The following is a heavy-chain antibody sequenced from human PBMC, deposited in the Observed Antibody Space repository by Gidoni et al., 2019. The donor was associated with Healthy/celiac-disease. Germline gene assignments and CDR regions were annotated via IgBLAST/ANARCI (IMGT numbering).Heavy chain of an antibody. CDR1: GGTFSSYA. Sequence: QVQLVQSGAAVKKPGSSVKVSCKASGGTFSSYAISWVRQAPGQGLEWMGGIIPIFGTANYAQKFQGRVTITADESTSTAYMELSSLRSEDTAVYYCARAPPIAVAGDYYYYGMDVWGQGTTVTVSS. J-gene: IGHJ6*02. D-gene: IGHD6-19*01. CDR2: IIPIFGTA. V-gene: IGHV1-69*01. CDR3: ARAPPIAVAGDYYYYGMDV.